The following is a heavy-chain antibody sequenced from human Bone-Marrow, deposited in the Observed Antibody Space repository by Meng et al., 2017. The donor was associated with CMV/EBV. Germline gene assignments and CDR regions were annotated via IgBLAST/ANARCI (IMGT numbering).Heavy chain of an antibody. J-gene: IGHJ4*02. CDR2: ISYRGST. Sequence: SETLSFTCTVSGGSINNSLYYWGWIRQPPGKGLEWIGVISYRGSTYYNPSLKSRVTISIDTSKSQFSLKVNSMTAADTAVYYCARGWSSSSSPFDWWGQGTLVTVSS. CDR3: ARGWSSSSSPFDW. CDR1: GGSINNSLYY. V-gene: IGHV4-39*07. D-gene: IGHD6-6*01.